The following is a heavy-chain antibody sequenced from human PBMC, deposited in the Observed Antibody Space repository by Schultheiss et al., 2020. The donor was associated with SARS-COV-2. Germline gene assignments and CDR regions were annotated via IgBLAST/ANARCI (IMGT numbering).Heavy chain of an antibody. V-gene: IGHV3-23*01. Sequence: GESLKISCAASGFTFSSYAMSWVRQAPGKGLEWVSAISGSGSSTYYADSVKGRFTISRDNSKNTLYLQMNSLRAEDTAVYYCAKATMVRGVRDAFDIWGQGTMVTVSS. CDR1: GFTFSSYA. J-gene: IGHJ3*02. D-gene: IGHD3-10*01. CDR3: AKATMVRGVRDAFDI. CDR2: ISGSGSST.